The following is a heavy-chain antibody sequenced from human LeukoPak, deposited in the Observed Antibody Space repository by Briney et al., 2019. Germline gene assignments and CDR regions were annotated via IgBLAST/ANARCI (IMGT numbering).Heavy chain of an antibody. D-gene: IGHD3-10*01. CDR3: ARGRVHELLYLCY. CDR1: GYTFTSYD. CDR2: MNPNSGNT. Sequence: ASVKVSCKASGYTFTSYDINWVRQATGQGLEWVGWMNPNSGNTGYAQKFQGRVTMTRNTSISTAYMELSSLRSEDTAVYYCARGRVHELLYLCYWGQGTLVTVSS. V-gene: IGHV1-8*01. J-gene: IGHJ4*02.